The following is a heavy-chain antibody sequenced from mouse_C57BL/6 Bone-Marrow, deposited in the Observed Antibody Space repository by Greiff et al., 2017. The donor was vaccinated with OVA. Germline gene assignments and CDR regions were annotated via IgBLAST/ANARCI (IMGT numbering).Heavy chain of an antibody. CDR2: ISGGGGNT. CDR1: GFTFSSYT. D-gene: IGHD3-2*02. J-gene: IGHJ2*01. CDR3: ARRDSAGYNYCDY. V-gene: IGHV5-9*01. Sequence: EVMLVESGGGLVKPGGSLKLSCAASGFTFSSYTMSWVRQTQEKRLEWVATISGGGGNTYYPDSVKGRFTFSRDNAKNTLYLQMSSLRSEDTAVYYCARRDSAGYNYCDYWGQGTTLTVS.